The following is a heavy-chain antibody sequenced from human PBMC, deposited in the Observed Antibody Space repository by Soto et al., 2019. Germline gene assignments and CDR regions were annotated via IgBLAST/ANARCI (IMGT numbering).Heavy chain of an antibody. CDR3: AKRGAGHYFDS. D-gene: IGHD6-19*01. CDR2: ISGSGGST. V-gene: IGHV3-23*01. Sequence: EVQLLESGGGLVQPGGSLRLSCAASGITFSSYAMSLVRQAPGKGLEWVSVISGSGGSTYYADSVKGRFTISRDNSMNPLYLQMNSLRAEDTAVYYCAKRGAGHYFDSWGQGTLVTVSS. J-gene: IGHJ4*02. CDR1: GITFSSYA.